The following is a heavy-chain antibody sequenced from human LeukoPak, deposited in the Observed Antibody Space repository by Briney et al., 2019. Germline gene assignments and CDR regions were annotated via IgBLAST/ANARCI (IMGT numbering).Heavy chain of an antibody. J-gene: IGHJ4*02. CDR2: LYWDGRT. V-gene: IGHV3-53*01. Sequence: GGSLRLSCAASGVTVGDSFFSWVRPTPGKGLEWVSVLYWDGRTFYADFAKGRSTTSRADSRNTLYLQMDGLRAEDTAMYYCDTKHMSTETDYWGQGTLVTVS. D-gene: IGHD5/OR15-5a*01. CDR3: DTKHMSTETDY. CDR1: GVTVGDSF.